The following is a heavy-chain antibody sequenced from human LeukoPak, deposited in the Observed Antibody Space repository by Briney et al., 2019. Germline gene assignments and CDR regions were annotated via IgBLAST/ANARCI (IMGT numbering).Heavy chain of an antibody. CDR2: INAYNGNT. CDR3: ARDRHIAAAVYYYYMDV. V-gene: IGHV1-18*01. CDR1: GYTFTSYM. J-gene: IGHJ6*03. D-gene: IGHD6-13*01. Sequence: ASVKVSCKASGYTFTSYMISWVRQAPGQGLEWMGWINAYNGNTDYAQRVQGRVTMTTDTSTSTAYMELRSLRSDDTAVYYCARDRHIAAAVYYYYMDVWGKGTPVTVSS.